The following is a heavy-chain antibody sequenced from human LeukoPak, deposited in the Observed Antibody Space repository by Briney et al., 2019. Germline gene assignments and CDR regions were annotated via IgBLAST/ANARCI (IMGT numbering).Heavy chain of an antibody. V-gene: IGHV3-30*03. CDR3: ARDGSIAARPLPRYYYYYYMDV. CDR1: GFTFSSYG. CDR2: TSSDGTNK. D-gene: IGHD6-6*01. Sequence: GGSLRLSCAASGFTFSSYGMHWVRQAPGKGLEWVAVTSSDGTNKYYAVSVKGRFTVSRDNSKNTLYLQMNSLRVEDTAVYYCARDGSIAARPLPRYYYYYYMDVWGKGTTVTVSS. J-gene: IGHJ6*03.